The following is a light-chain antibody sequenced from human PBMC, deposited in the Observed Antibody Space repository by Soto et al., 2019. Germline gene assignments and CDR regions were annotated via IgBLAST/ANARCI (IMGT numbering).Light chain of an antibody. V-gene: IGKV3-20*01. CDR2: GAS. CDR1: QSVTSSY. CDR3: QQYGNSPWT. J-gene: IGKJ1*01. Sequence: EIVLTQSPGTLSLSPGERATLSCRAGQSVTSSYLAWYQQKPGQAPRLFIYGASSRATGIPDRFSGSGSGTDFTLTISRLEPEDFAVYHCQQYGNSPWTFGQGTKVEIK.